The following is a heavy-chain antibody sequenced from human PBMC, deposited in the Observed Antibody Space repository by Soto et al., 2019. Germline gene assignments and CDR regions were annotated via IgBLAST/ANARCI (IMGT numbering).Heavy chain of an antibody. CDR1: GFVFSSYS. Sequence: EVLLVESGGGLVKPGGSLRLSCAASGFVFSSYSVNWVRQAPGKGLEWVSSISPSGDYMYYADSMKGRFTISRDNSKNSLYLHRNRLRAEDTAVYYCARGHGSINFDYWGQGSLVTVSS. CDR2: ISPSGDYM. D-gene: IGHD1-26*01. J-gene: IGHJ4*02. CDR3: ARGHGSINFDY. V-gene: IGHV3-21*01.